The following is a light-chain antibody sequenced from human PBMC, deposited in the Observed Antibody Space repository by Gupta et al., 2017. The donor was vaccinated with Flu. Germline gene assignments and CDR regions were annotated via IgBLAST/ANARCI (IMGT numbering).Light chain of an antibody. J-gene: IGKJ1*01. CDR3: QQYNTYWWT. V-gene: IGKV1-5*03. CDR2: KAS. Sequence: DIQMTQSPSTLSGSVGDRVTITCRASQNIGRWLAWYQQKPGKAPNLLIYKASNLESGVPSRFSGSGSGTEFTLTISSLQPDDFATYYCQQYNTYWWTFGQGTRVEIK. CDR1: QNIGRW.